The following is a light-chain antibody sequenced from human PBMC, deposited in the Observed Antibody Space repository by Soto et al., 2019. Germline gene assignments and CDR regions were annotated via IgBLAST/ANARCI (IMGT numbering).Light chain of an antibody. J-gene: IGLJ1*01. CDR1: SSDVGGYNY. V-gene: IGLV2-8*01. CDR2: EVY. Sequence: QSVLTQPPSASGAPGQSVTISCTGTSSDVGGYNYVSWYQQHPGQAPKLMIYEVYKRPSGVPDRSSGSKSGNTASLTVSGLQAEDEADYYCNSYAGSNIVFGTGTKVTVL. CDR3: NSYAGSNIV.